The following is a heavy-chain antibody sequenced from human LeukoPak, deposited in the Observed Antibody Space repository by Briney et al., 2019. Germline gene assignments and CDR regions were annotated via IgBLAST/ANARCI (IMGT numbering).Heavy chain of an antibody. J-gene: IGHJ5*02. CDR2: INIGGTNT. Sequence: GGSLRLSCAASGFTFNDYYMSWIRQAPGKGLEWLSYINIGGTNTRYADSVKGRFTISRYKAKTSLYLEMNSLRAEDTAVHYCATDGAGFDTWGQGVQVTVSS. V-gene: IGHV3-11*01. CDR3: ATDGAGFDT. CDR1: GFTFNDYY.